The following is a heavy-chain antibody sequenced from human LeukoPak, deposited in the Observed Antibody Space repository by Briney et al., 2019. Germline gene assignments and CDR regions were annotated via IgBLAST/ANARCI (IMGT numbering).Heavy chain of an antibody. Sequence: SETLSLTCTVSGGSISSGSYYWNWIRQPAGKGLEWIGRIYTSGSPNYNPSLKSRVTISVDTSKNQFSLKLSSVTAADTAVYYCARELLWFGELLWFDPWGQGTLVTVSS. CDR1: GGSISSGSYY. CDR2: IYTSGSP. V-gene: IGHV4-61*02. CDR3: ARELLWFGELLWFDP. J-gene: IGHJ5*02. D-gene: IGHD3-10*01.